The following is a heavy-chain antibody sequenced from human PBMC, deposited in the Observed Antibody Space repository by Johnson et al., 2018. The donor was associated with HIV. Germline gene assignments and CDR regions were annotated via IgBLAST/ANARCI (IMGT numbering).Heavy chain of an antibody. J-gene: IGHJ3*01. CDR1: GFTFSSYW. V-gene: IGHV3-74*01. CDR3: AKDPPGS. CDR2: FNNDGNTT. Sequence: VQLVESGGGLVQPGGSLRLSCAASGFTFSSYWMSWVRQAPGKGLVWVSRFNNDGNTTTYADSVKGRFTISRDNAKNTLYLQMDSLRAEDTAVYYCAKDPPGSWGQGTMVTVSS. D-gene: IGHD1-26*01.